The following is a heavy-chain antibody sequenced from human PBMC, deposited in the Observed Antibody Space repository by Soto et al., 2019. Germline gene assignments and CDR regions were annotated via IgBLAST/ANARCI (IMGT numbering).Heavy chain of an antibody. CDR3: ARVAY. CDR2: IISGSSDT. Sequence: GGSLILSCEASGFTFSRDSMDWVRQVPGKGLEWVASIISGSSDTWYADSVKGRFIISRDNAQNSLFLQMNTLRPEDTAMYYCARVAYWGPGTQVTVSS. V-gene: IGHV3-21*01. CDR1: GFTFSRDS. J-gene: IGHJ4*02.